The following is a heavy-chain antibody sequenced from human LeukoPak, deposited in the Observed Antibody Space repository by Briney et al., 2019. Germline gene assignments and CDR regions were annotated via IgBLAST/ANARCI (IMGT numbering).Heavy chain of an antibody. Sequence: GGSLRLSCAASGFTVSSNYMSWVRQAPGKGLEWVSVIYSGGSTYYADSVKGRFTISRDNSKNTLYLQMNSLRAEDTAVYYCARDKGPPRTFDYWGQGTLVTVSS. D-gene: IGHD1-1*01. J-gene: IGHJ4*02. CDR3: ARDKGPPRTFDY. CDR2: IYSGGST. CDR1: GFTVSSNY. V-gene: IGHV3-53*01.